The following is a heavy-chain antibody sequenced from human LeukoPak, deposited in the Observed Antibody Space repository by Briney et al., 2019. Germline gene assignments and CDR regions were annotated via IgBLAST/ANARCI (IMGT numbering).Heavy chain of an antibody. V-gene: IGHV4-4*07. CDR3: ARVRRTYYYYMDV. CDR2: ISSSGSA. J-gene: IGHJ6*03. CDR1: GGSISSYY. Sequence: SETLSLTCTVSGGSISSYYWSWIRQPAGKGLEWIGRISSSGSANYNPSLKSRVTISLDTSKNQFSLKLSSVTAADTAVYYCARVRRTYYYYMDVWGKGTTVTVSS.